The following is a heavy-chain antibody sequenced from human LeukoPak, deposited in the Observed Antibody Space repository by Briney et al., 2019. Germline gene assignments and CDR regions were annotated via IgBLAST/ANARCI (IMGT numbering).Heavy chain of an antibody. CDR1: GFTFSSYS. D-gene: IGHD6-19*01. CDR3: ARDPQWLFTFDI. Sequence: GGSLRLSCAASGFTFSSYSMNWVRQAPGKGLEWVAVISYDGSNKYYADSVKGRFTISRDNSKNTLYLQMNSLRAEDTAVYYCARDPQWLFTFDIWGQGTMVTVSS. CDR2: ISYDGSNK. V-gene: IGHV3-30*03. J-gene: IGHJ3*02.